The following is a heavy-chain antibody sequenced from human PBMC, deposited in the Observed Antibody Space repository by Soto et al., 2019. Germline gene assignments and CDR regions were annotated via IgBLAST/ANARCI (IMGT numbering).Heavy chain of an antibody. CDR1: GFTFSSYA. Sequence: GGSLRLSCAASGFTFSSYAMHWVRQAPGKGLEWVAVISYDGSNKYYADSVKGRFTISRDNSKNTLYLQMNSLRAEDTAVYYCARDSRHYDFWSGRLDYWGQGTLVTVSS. CDR2: ISYDGSNK. CDR3: ARDSRHYDFWSGRLDY. D-gene: IGHD3-3*01. V-gene: IGHV3-30-3*01. J-gene: IGHJ4*02.